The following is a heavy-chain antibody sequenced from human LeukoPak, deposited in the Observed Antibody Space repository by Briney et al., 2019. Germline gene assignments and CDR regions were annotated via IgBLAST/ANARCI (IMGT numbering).Heavy chain of an antibody. CDR1: GFTFSSYS. V-gene: IGHV3-21*01. CDR2: ISSSSSYI. D-gene: IGHD3-22*01. J-gene: IGHJ3*02. CDR3: ARDQSQNYYDPEVDAFDI. Sequence: GGSLRLSCAASGFTFSSYSMNWVRQAPGKGLEWVSSISSSSSYIYYADPVKGRFTISRDNAKNSLYLQMNSLRAEDTAVYYCARDQSQNYYDPEVDAFDIWGQGTMVTVSS.